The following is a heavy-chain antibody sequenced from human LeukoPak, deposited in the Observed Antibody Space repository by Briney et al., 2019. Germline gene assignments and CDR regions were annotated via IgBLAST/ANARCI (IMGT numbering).Heavy chain of an antibody. Sequence: GGSLRLSCAASGFTFSSYAMSWVRQAPGKGLEWVSAISGSGGSTYYADSVKGRFTISRDNSKNTLYLQMNSLRAEDTAVYYCAKHAAGTWVSGTNYFDYWGQGTLVTVSS. CDR2: ISGSGGST. J-gene: IGHJ4*02. D-gene: IGHD6-19*01. CDR3: AKHAAGTWVSGTNYFDY. CDR1: GFTFSSYA. V-gene: IGHV3-23*01.